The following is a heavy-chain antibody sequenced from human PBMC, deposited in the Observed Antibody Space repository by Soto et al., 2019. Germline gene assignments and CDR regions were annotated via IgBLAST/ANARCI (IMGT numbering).Heavy chain of an antibody. CDR1: GFTFSSYA. CDR2: ISYDGSNK. CDR3: ARDRSSGWPPPWGMGV. V-gene: IGHV3-30-3*01. D-gene: IGHD6-19*01. J-gene: IGHJ6*02. Sequence: QVQLVESGGGVVQPGRSLRLSCAASGFTFSSYAMHWVRQAPGKGLEWVAVISYDGSNKYYADSVKGRFTISRDNSKNTLYLQMNSLRAEDTAVYYCARDRSSGWPPPWGMGVWGQGTTVTVSS.